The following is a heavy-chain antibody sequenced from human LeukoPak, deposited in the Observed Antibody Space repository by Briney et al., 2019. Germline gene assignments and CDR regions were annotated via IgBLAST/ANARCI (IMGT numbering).Heavy chain of an antibody. D-gene: IGHD6-19*01. V-gene: IGHV3-48*03. Sequence: GGSLGLSCAASGFTFSSYEMNWVRQAPGKGLEWVSYISSSGSTIYYADSVKGRFTISRDNAKNSLYLQMNSLRAEDTAVYYCARDKGAVARDAFDIWGQGQWSPSRQ. J-gene: IGHJ3*02. CDR2: ISSSGSTI. CDR3: ARDKGAVARDAFDI. CDR1: GFTFSSYE.